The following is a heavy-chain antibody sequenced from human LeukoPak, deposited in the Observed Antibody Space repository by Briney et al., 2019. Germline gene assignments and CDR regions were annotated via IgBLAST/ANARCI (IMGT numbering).Heavy chain of an antibody. Sequence: GGCLRLSRAASGFTSRTYWPRWVSPAPGRGRGWVANIKHDGREKNYVDSVKGRLTVSRDNTKNFLYLQMNSERAEHTRVFVYARDQYDSWSRGVNFDGWGQGTLVIVSS. D-gene: IGHD3-3*01. J-gene: IGHJ4*02. CDR2: IKHDGREK. CDR3: ARDQYDSWSRGVNFDG. V-gene: IGHV3-7*03. CDR1: GFTSRTYW.